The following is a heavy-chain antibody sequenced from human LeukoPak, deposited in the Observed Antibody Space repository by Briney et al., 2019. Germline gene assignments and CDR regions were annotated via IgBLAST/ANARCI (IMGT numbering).Heavy chain of an antibody. CDR3: ASGLISYGDYGEFDY. V-gene: IGHV4-59*01. D-gene: IGHD4-17*01. CDR1: GGSISCYY. CDR2: FYYSGST. Sequence: VRPSETLPLTCIVSGGSISCYYRGWIRHPPGKGLEWIGYFYYSGSTNYNPSLRRRLPISVDTSKNQFSLKLSSVTAADTAVYYCASGLISYGDYGEFDYWGQGTLVTVSS. J-gene: IGHJ4*02.